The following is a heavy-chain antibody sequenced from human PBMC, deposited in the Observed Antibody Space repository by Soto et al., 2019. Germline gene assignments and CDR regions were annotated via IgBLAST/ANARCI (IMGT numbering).Heavy chain of an antibody. CDR2: IYYSGST. Sequence: SETLSLTCTVSGGSISSGGYYWSWIRQHPGKGLEWIGYIYYSGSTYYNPSLKSRVTISVDTSKNQFSLKLSSVTAADTAVYYCARDRGVVTAIPGYYYYYGMDVWGQGTTVTVSS. D-gene: IGHD2-21*02. V-gene: IGHV4-31*03. CDR3: ARDRGVVTAIPGYYYYYGMDV. CDR1: GGSISSGGYY. J-gene: IGHJ6*02.